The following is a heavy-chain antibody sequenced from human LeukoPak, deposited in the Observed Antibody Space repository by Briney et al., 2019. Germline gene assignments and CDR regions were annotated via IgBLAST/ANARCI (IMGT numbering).Heavy chain of an antibody. Sequence: SETLSLTCTVSGGSISSYYWSWIRQPPGKGLEWIGYIYYSGSTNYNPSLKSRVTISVDTSKNQFSLKLSSVTAADTAVYYCARVYDSSGYEGDYWGQGTLVTVSS. V-gene: IGHV4-59*01. CDR3: ARVYDSSGYEGDY. D-gene: IGHD3-22*01. CDR1: GGSISSYY. J-gene: IGHJ4*02. CDR2: IYYSGST.